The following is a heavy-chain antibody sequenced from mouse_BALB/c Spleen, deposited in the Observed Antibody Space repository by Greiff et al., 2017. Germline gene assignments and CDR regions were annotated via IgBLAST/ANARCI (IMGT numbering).Heavy chain of an antibody. Sequence: QVQLQQSGAELARPGASVKMSCKASGYSFTSYTMHWVKQRPGQGLEWIGYINPSSGYTNYNQKFKDKATLTADKSSSTAYMQLSSLTSEDSAVYYCARGSYVRRGAMDYWGQGTSVTVSS. V-gene: IGHV1-4*01. CDR2: INPSSGYT. CDR1: GYSFTSYT. J-gene: IGHJ4*01. CDR3: ARGSYVRRGAMDY. D-gene: IGHD1-1*01.